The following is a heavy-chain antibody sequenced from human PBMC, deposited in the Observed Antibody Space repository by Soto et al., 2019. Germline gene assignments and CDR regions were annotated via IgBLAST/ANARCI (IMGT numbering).Heavy chain of an antibody. CDR3: AKSPRQNMAARRELGLFDY. CDR1: GFTFSNYA. D-gene: IGHD6-6*01. V-gene: IGHV3-23*01. CDR2: IIETGGIT. J-gene: IGHJ4*02. Sequence: EVQLLDSGGDLVQPGGSLRLSCAASGFTFSNYAMSWVRQAPGKGLEWVSSIIETGGITNYADSVKGRFTISRDNSKNTLYLHMSSLRAEDTAVYFCAKSPRQNMAARRELGLFDYWGQGTLVTVSS.